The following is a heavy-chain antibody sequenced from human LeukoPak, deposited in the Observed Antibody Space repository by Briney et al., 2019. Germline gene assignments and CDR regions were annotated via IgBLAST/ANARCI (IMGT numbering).Heavy chain of an antibody. V-gene: IGHV4-39*01. CDR2: MYHSGST. J-gene: IGHJ3*02. D-gene: IGHD3-3*01. CDR1: GGSISSGSYY. CDR3: ARQGPALEWRPGAFDI. Sequence: SQTLSLTCTVSGGSISSGSYYWGWIRQPPGKGLEWIGSMYHSGSTHYTPSLKSRVTISVDTSKNQFSLKLRSVTAADTAVYYCARQGPALEWRPGAFDIWGQGTTVTVSS.